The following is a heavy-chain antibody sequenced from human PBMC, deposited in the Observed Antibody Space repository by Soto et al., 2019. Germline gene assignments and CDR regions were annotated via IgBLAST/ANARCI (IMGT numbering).Heavy chain of an antibody. CDR3: ARRWLADYFDY. Sequence: QITLKESGPALVKPTQTLALTCTFSGFSLSTSGVGVGWNRQPPGKALEWLALFYWDDDTRYSPSLKSRLTITKDTSRNQVVLTMTNMDPVDTATFYCARRWLADYFDYWGQGTLVTVSS. CDR1: GFSLSTSGVG. D-gene: IGHD5-12*01. J-gene: IGHJ4*02. V-gene: IGHV2-5*02. CDR2: FYWDDDT.